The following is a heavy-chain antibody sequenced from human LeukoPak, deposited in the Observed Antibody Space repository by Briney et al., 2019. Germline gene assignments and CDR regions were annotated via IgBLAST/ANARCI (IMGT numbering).Heavy chain of an antibody. Sequence: GGSLRLSCAASGFTFSSYGMHWVRQAPGKGLEWVAFIRYDGSNKYYADSVKGRFTISRDNSKNTLYLQMNSLRAEDTAVYYCAKGYSGYDYAFDIWGQGTMVTVSS. D-gene: IGHD5-12*01. CDR1: GFTFSSYG. V-gene: IGHV3-30*02. CDR2: IRYDGSNK. CDR3: AKGYSGYDYAFDI. J-gene: IGHJ3*02.